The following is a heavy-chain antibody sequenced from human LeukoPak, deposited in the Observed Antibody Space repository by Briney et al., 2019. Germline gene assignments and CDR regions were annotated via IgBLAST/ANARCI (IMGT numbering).Heavy chain of an antibody. CDR2: IYYSGST. V-gene: IGHV4-30-4*01. J-gene: IGHJ4*02. Sequence: PSETLSLTRTVSGGSISSGDYYWSWIRQPPGKGLEWIGYIYYSGSTYYNPSLKSRVTISLDTSKNQFSLKLSSVTAADTAVYYCARALNDFWSGYSDYWGQGTLVTVSS. D-gene: IGHD3-3*01. CDR1: GGSISSGDYY. CDR3: ARALNDFWSGYSDY.